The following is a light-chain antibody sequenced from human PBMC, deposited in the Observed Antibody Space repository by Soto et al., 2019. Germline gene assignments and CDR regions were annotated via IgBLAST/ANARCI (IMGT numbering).Light chain of an antibody. V-gene: IGKV3-20*01. Sequence: EIVLTQSPGTLSLSPGERATLSCRASQSVSNNYLAWYQQKPGQAPSLLIYGASNRATGIPDRFSGSGSGTDFTISMIRLEPDDLSVCYWQVYGRSGTFGQGTKVEIK. CDR3: QVYGRSGT. J-gene: IGKJ1*01. CDR2: GAS. CDR1: QSVSNNY.